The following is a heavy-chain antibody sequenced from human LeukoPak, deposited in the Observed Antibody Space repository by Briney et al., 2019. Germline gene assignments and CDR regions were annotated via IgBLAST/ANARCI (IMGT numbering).Heavy chain of an antibody. Sequence: KVSCKGSGYTFTTSWIGWVRQLPGKGLEWMGIIYPGDSDTRYSPSFQGQVTISADKSINTAYLQWTSLKASDTAIYYCARQLTTLRGFDIWGQGTMVTASS. J-gene: IGHJ3*02. CDR2: IYPGDSDT. D-gene: IGHD4-11*01. CDR3: ARQLTTLRGFDI. V-gene: IGHV5-51*01. CDR1: GYTFTTSW.